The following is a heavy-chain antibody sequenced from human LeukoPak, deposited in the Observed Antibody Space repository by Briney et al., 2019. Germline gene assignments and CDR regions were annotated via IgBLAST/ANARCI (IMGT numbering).Heavy chain of an antibody. D-gene: IGHD6-13*01. Sequence: RASVKVSCKASGYTFTSYYIHWVRPAPGQGLEWMGIINPSGGSTTYAQKFQGRVAMTRDTSTSRVYMEVSSLRSEDTAVYYCARTYSSSDKFDYWGQGTLVTVSS. CDR1: GYTFTSYY. CDR3: ARTYSSSDKFDY. CDR2: INPSGGST. V-gene: IGHV1-46*01. J-gene: IGHJ4*02.